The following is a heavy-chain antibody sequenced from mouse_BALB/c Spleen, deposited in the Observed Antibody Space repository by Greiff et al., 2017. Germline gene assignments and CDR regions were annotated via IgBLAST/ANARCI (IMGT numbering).Heavy chain of an antibody. CDR3: ARTTLYYDYDVSFDY. V-gene: IGHV1S41*01. D-gene: IGHD2-4*01. J-gene: IGHJ2*01. CDR1: GYTFTSYW. CDR2: IAPGSGST. Sequence: DLVKPGASVKLSCKASGYTFTSYWINWIKQRPGQGLEWIGRIAPGSGSTYYNEMFKGKATLTVDTSSSTAYIQLSSLSSEDSAVYCCARTTLYYDYDVSFDYWGQGTTLTVSS.